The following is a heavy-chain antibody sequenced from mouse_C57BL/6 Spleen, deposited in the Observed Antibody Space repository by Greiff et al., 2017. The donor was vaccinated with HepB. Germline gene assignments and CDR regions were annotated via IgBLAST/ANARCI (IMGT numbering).Heavy chain of an antibody. CDR1: GFSLTSYG. V-gene: IGHV2-4*01. J-gene: IGHJ2*01. Sequence: QVHVKQSGPGLVQPSQSLSITCTVSGFSLTSYGVHWVRQPPGKGLEWLGVIWSGGSTDYNAAFISRLSISKDNSKSQVFFKMNSLQADDTAIYYCAKTSYDYDGDFDYWGQGTTLTVSS. D-gene: IGHD2-4*01. CDR3: AKTSYDYDGDFDY. CDR2: IWSGGST.